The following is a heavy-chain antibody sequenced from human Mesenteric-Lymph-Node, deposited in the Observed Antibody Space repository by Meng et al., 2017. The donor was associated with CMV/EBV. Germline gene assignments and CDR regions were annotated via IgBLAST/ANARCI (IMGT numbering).Heavy chain of an antibody. V-gene: IGHV3-33*01. CDR3: ARDGGDCSGGSCYSYFDY. J-gene: IGHJ4*02. CDR1: GFTFSSYG. CDR2: IWYDGSNK. D-gene: IGHD2-15*01. Sequence: GESLKISCAASGFTFSSYGMHWVRQAPGKGLEWVAVIWYDGSNKYYADSVKGRFTISRDNSKNTLYLQMNSLRAEDTAVYYCARDGGDCSGGSCYSYFDYWGQGTLVTVSS.